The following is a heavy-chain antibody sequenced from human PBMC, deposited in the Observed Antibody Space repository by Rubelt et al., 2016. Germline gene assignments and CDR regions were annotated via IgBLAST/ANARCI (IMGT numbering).Heavy chain of an antibody. J-gene: IGHJ4*02. CDR3: ARVIEELPEAVHYDSSGYWPTPADY. D-gene: IGHD3-22*01. CDR1: GYTFTSYG. V-gene: IGHV1-18*01. Sequence: QVQLVQSGAEVKKPGASVKVSCKASGYTFTSYGISWVRQAPGQGLEWMGWISAYNGNTNYAQKLQGRVTMTTDTSTGEAYMELRILRSDDTAVYYCARVIEELPEAVHYDSSGYWPTPADYWGQGTLVTVSS. CDR2: ISAYNGNT.